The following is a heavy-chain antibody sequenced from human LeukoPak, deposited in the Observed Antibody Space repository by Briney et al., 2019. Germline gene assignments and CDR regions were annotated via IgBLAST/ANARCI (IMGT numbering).Heavy chain of an antibody. V-gene: IGHV4-39*01. CDR3: AISIAVAQMGGY. D-gene: IGHD6-19*01. CDR1: GGSISSSSYY. Sequence: SETLSLTCTVSGGSISSSSYYWGWIRQPPGKGLEWIGSIYYSGSTYYNPSLKSRVTISVDTSKNQFSLKLSSVTAADTAVYYCAISIAVAQMGGYWGQGTLVTVPS. CDR2: IYYSGST. J-gene: IGHJ4*02.